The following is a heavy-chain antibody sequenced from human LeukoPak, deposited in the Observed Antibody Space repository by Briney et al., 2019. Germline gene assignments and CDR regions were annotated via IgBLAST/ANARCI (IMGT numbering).Heavy chain of an antibody. CDR2: INPNSGGT. CDR1: GYTFTGYY. CDR3: ATTRRYSSSWLFDY. V-gene: IGHV1-2*06. Sequence: ASVKVSCKASGYTFTGYYMHWVRQAPGQGLEWMGRINPNSGGTNYAQKFQGRVTMTRDTSISTAYMELSRLRSDDTAMYYCATTRRYSSSWLFDYWGQGTLVTVSS. D-gene: IGHD6-13*01. J-gene: IGHJ4*02.